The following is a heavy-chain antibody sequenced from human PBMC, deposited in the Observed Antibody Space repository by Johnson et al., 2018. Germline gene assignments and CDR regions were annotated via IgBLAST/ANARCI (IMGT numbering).Heavy chain of an antibody. V-gene: IGHV3-23*04. Sequence: EVQLVETGGGLVQPGGSLRLSCAASGFTFSGYAMSWVRQAPVKGLEWVSAISGSGGSTYYADSVKGRFTISRDNAKNSLYLQMNSRGAEDTAVYFCARDGRATTVDAFDIWGQGTMVTVSS. CDR3: ARDGRATTVDAFDI. CDR2: ISGSGGST. J-gene: IGHJ3*02. D-gene: IGHD5-12*01. CDR1: GFTFSGYA.